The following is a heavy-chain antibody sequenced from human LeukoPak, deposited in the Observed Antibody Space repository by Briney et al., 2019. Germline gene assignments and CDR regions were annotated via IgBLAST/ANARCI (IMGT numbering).Heavy chain of an antibody. CDR2: IYHSGNT. Sequence: SETLSLTCTVSGYSISNAYYWGWIRQPPGRGPAWIASIYHSGNTFYNPSLKSRVTISVDTSKNQFSLKLSSVTAADTAMYYCARSTVVVVGGALRIDYFDYWGQGALVTVSS. CDR3: ARSTVVVVGGALRIDYFDY. CDR1: GYSISNAYY. J-gene: IGHJ4*02. V-gene: IGHV4-38-2*02. D-gene: IGHD2-15*01.